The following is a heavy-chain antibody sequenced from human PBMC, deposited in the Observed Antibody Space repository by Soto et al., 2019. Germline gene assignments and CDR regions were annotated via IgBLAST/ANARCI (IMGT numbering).Heavy chain of an antibody. V-gene: IGHV3-30-3*01. CDR3: AKDTYYYDRSGYYTYDH. J-gene: IGHJ4*02. CDR1: GFTFRSYA. Sequence: PGGSLRLSCAASGFTFRSYAMHWVRQAPGKGLEWVAAISYDENNRYYTDSVKGRFTISRDNSRNTLDLQMNSLRAEDTAVYYCAKDTYYYDRSGYYTYDHWGQGTQVTAPQ. CDR2: ISYDENNR. D-gene: IGHD3-22*01.